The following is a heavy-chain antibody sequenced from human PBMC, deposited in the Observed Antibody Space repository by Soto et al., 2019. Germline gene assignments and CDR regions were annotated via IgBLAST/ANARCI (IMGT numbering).Heavy chain of an antibody. CDR2: ISYSGST. CDR3: ARDVALQHDTGYYDFWSGKNNWFDP. V-gene: IGHV4-59*11. J-gene: IGHJ5*02. Sequence: WGTLSLTCPVSCGSISGHYWSWIRQPPGKGQQYIGYISYSGSTNYNPSLNSRVTISVDTSNTQFSLRLSSVTAADTAVYYCARDVALQHDTGYYDFWSGKNNWFDPWGQGILVTVSS. D-gene: IGHD3-3*01. CDR1: CGSISGHY.